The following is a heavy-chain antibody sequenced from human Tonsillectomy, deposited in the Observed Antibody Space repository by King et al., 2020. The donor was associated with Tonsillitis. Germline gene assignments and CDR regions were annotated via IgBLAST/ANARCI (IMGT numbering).Heavy chain of an antibody. V-gene: IGHV4-30-4*01. CDR2: IYYSGST. D-gene: IGHD3-22*01. J-gene: IGHJ3*02. CDR3: ARVTMIVVVATDDAFDI. CDR1: GGSISSGDYY. Sequence: QLQESGPGLVKPSQTLSLTCTVSGGSISSGDYYWSWIRQPPGEGLEWIGYIYYSGSTYYNPSLKSRVTISVDTSKNQFSLKLSSVTAADTAVYYCARVTMIVVVATDDAFDIWGQGTMVTVSS.